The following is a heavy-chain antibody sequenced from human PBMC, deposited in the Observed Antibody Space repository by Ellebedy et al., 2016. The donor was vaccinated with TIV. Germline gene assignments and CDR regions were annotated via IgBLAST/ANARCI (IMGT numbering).Heavy chain of an antibody. J-gene: IGHJ4*02. CDR1: GGSISSYY. CDR3: ARATGYSYGFNY. D-gene: IGHD5-18*01. CDR2: IYYSGST. Sequence: MPGGSLRLSCTVSGGSISSYYWSWIRQPPGKGLEWIGYIYYSGSTNYNPSLKSRVTISVDTSKNQFSLKLSSVTAADPAVYYCARATGYSYGFNYWGQGTLVTVSS. V-gene: IGHV4-59*01.